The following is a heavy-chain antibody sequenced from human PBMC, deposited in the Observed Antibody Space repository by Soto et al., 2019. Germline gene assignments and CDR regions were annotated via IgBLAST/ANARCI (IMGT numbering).Heavy chain of an antibody. CDR2: IYYSGST. D-gene: IGHD3-10*01. V-gene: IGHV4-30-4*08. J-gene: IGHJ4*02. CDR1: GGSISSGGYS. Sequence: SETLSLTCAVSGGSISSGGYSWAWIRQPPGKGLEWIGYIYYSGSTYYNPSLKSRVTISVDTSKNQFSLKLSSVTAADTAVYYCARARGALTMVRGVLDYWGQGTLVTVSS. CDR3: ARARGALTMVRGVLDY.